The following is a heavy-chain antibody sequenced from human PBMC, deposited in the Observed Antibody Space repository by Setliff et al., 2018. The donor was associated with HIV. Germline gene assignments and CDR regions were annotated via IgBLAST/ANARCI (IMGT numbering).Heavy chain of an antibody. CDR3: ARNPEMAALNYFYYYMDV. D-gene: IGHD6-19*01. CDR1: GYTFTSYG. J-gene: IGHJ6*03. CDR2: ISAYNGST. V-gene: IGHV1-18*01. Sequence: ASVKVSCKASGYTFTSYGISWVRQAPGQGLEWMGWISAYNGSTSYAQKFQGRVTITADKSTSTAYMELSSLRSEDTAVYYCARNPEMAALNYFYYYMDVWGKGTTVTVSS.